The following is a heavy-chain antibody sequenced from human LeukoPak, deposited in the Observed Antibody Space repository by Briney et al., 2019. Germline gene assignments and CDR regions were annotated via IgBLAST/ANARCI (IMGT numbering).Heavy chain of an antibody. V-gene: IGHV3-23*01. CDR2: ISGSGGRT. D-gene: IGHD6-6*01. Sequence: GGSLRLSCAASGFSFSSFAMSWVRQAPGKGLEWVSGISGSGGRTYYADSVKGRFTISRDNSKNTPYLQMNSLRAEDTAMHFCAKERYSTSSGIEFDYWAQGTLVTVSS. CDR1: GFSFSSFA. CDR3: AKERYSTSSGIEFDY. J-gene: IGHJ4*02.